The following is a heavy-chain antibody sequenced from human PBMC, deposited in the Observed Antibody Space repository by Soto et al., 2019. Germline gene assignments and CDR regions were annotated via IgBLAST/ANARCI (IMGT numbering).Heavy chain of an antibody. CDR2: INIEGTSA. V-gene: IGHV3-74*01. D-gene: IGHD1-7*01. CDR1: GFTFSRYW. Sequence: EVQVVESGGGLVQPGGSLRLSCAASGFTFSRYWMHWVRQVPGKGLVWVSRINIEGTSATYADSVKGRFTISRDNARNTLFLQMNSLRAEDSAVYYCAAGLLPRISGTTLNTWGQGTLVIVSS. CDR3: AAGLLPRISGTTLNT. J-gene: IGHJ5*02.